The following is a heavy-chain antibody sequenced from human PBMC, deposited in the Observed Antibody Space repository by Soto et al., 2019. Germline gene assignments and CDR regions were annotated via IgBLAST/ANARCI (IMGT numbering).Heavy chain of an antibody. CDR3: ARTPIPVIVGATTPLVRYYYGMDV. J-gene: IGHJ6*02. Sequence: QLQLQESGPGLVKPSETLSLTCTVSGGSISSSSYYWGWIRQPPGKGLEWIGSIYYSGSTYYNPSLKSRVTISVDTSKNQFSMKLSSVTAADTAVYYCARTPIPVIVGATTPLVRYYYGMDVWGQGTTVTVSS. CDR2: IYYSGST. V-gene: IGHV4-39*01. D-gene: IGHD1-26*01. CDR1: GGSISSSSYY.